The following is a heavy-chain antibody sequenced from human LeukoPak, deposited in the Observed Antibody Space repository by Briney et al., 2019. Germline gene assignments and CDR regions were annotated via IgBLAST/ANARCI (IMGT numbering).Heavy chain of an antibody. CDR1: GVSISSSNSY. J-gene: IGHJ6*03. V-gene: IGHV4-39*07. CDR2: IYYSGNT. Sequence: SETLSLTCTVSGVSISSSNSYWGWIRQPPGKGLEWIGSIYYSGNTYYNASLKRRVTISVDTSKNQFSLKLSSVTAADTAVYYCARGRTVRGVIKFYYYMDVWGKGTTVTVSS. CDR3: ARGRTVRGVIKFYYYMDV. D-gene: IGHD3-10*01.